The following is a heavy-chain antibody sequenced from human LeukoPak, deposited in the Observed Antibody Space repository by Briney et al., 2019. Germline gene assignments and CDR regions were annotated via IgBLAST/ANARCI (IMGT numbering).Heavy chain of an antibody. J-gene: IGHJ4*02. D-gene: IGHD4-17*01. CDR3: ARASATVPNLLDH. Sequence: PGGSLRLSCAASGFTFSSYSMNWVRQAPGKGLVWVARIKGDGSSTIYADSVKGRFTISRDDSKNTLYLQTSSLRAEDTAVYHCARASATVPNLLDHWGRGTLVTVSS. CDR1: GFTFSSYS. CDR2: IKGDGSST. V-gene: IGHV3-74*01.